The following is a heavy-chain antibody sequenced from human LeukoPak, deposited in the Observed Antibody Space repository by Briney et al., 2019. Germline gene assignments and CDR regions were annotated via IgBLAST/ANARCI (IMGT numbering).Heavy chain of an antibody. J-gene: IGHJ6*03. D-gene: IGHD3-3*01. CDR2: IIPIFGTA. Sequence: ASVKVSCKASGGTFSSYAISWVRQAPGQGLEWMGGIIPIFGTANYAQKFQGRVTITTDESTSTAYMELSSLRSEDTAVYYCARGAWSPTAYHYYYMDVWGKGTTVTVSS. V-gene: IGHV1-69*05. CDR1: GGTFSSYA. CDR3: ARGAWSPTAYHYYYMDV.